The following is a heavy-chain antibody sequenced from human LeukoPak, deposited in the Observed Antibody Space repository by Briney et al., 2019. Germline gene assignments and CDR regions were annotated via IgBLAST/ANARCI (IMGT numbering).Heavy chain of an antibody. CDR3: AKDRPPEFDY. D-gene: IGHD6-6*01. V-gene: IGHV3-23*01. Sequence: GGSLRLSCAASGFTFRSYAMTWVRQAPGKGLEWVSTINYGGTFYADSVKGRFTISRDNSKNTLYLQMNSLRAEDTAVYYCAKDRPPEFDYWGQGTLVTVSS. CDR1: GFTFRSYA. CDR2: INYGGT. J-gene: IGHJ4*02.